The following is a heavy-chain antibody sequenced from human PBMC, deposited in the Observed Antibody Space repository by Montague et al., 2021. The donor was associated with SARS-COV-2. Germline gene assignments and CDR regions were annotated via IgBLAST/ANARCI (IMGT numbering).Heavy chain of an antibody. V-gene: IGHV3-11*01. D-gene: IGHD1-26*01. CDR3: ARDDLIVGNTKDYYYGMDV. Sequence: SLRLSCAASGLTFSDYCMSWIRQAPGKGLEWVSHISSSGSTINYADSVKGRFTISRDNAKNSLYLQMNSLRAEDTALYYCARDDLIVGNTKDYYYGMDVWGQGTTVTVSS. CDR2: ISSSGSTI. J-gene: IGHJ6*02. CDR1: GLTFSDYC.